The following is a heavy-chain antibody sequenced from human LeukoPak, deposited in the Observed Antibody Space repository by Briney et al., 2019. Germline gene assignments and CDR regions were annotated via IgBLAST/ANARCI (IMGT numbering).Heavy chain of an antibody. CDR1: GFTFSSYG. CDR3: AKDVVTTGPYYYDH. D-gene: IGHD2-21*02. Sequence: GGSLRLSCAASGFTFSSYGMHWVRQAPGKGLEWVAVISDDGSNKNYADSVKGRFTISRDNSENTLYLQMNSLRGEGTALYYCAKDVVTTGPYYYDHWGQGTLVTVSS. V-gene: IGHV3-30*18. CDR2: ISDDGSNK. J-gene: IGHJ4*02.